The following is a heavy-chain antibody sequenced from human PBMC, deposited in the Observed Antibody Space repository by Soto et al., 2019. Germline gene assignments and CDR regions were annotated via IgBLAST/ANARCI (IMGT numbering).Heavy chain of an antibody. CDR1: GYTFTSYD. CDR2: MNPNSGNT. V-gene: IGHV1-8*01. CDR3: AGGGRRTGGNANTY. D-gene: IGHD1-1*01. J-gene: IGHJ4*02. Sequence: QVQLVQSGAEVKKPGASVKVSCKASGYTFTSYDINWVRQATGQGLEWMGWMNPNSGNTGYAQKFQGRVTMTRNTSISTAYMELSSRRSEDTAVYYWAGGGRRTGGNANTYWGQGTLVTVSS.